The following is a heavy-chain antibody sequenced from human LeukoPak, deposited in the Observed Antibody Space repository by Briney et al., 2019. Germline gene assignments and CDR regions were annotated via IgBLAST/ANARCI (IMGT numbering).Heavy chain of an antibody. J-gene: IGHJ6*03. CDR1: GGSFSSYY. CDR3: AREKTDYDILAFQTYYYYYMDV. Sequence: SETLSLTCAVYGGSFSSYYWSWIRQPPGKGLEWIGYIYYSGSTNYNPSLKSRVTISVDTSKNQFSLKLSSVTAADTAVYYCAREKTDYDILAFQTYYYYYMDVWGKGTTVTVSS. D-gene: IGHD3-9*01. CDR2: IYYSGST. V-gene: IGHV4-59*01.